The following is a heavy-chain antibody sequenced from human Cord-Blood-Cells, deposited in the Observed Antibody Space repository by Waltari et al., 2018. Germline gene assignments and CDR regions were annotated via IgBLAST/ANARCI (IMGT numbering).Heavy chain of an antibody. V-gene: IGHV3-53*01. D-gene: IGHD6-13*01. CDR3: ARVSYSSSWLPYYFDY. CDR1: GFTASSNS. Sequence: EVQLVESGGGLIQPGGSLRSSCAASGFTASSNSMSWARQATGKGLEWVSVIYSGGSTYYADSVKGRFTISRDNAKNSLYLQMNSLRDEDTAVYYCARVSYSSSWLPYYFDYWGQGTLVTVSS. CDR2: IYSGGST. J-gene: IGHJ4*02.